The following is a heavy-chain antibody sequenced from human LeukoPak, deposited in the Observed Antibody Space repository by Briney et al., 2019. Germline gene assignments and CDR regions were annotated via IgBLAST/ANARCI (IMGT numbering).Heavy chain of an antibody. CDR1: GGSFSDYY. Sequence: SETLSLTCAVYGGSFSDYYWSWIRQPPGKGLEWVGEINHSGSTNYNASLKSRVTISVDTSKNQFSLKLSSVTAADTAVYYCARGKQYYYDSSGYYVFDYWGQGTLVTVSS. D-gene: IGHD3-22*01. J-gene: IGHJ4*02. V-gene: IGHV4-34*01. CDR3: ARGKQYYYDSSGYYVFDY. CDR2: INHSGST.